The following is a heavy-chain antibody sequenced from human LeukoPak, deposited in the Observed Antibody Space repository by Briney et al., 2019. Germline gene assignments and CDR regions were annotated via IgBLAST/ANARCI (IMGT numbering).Heavy chain of an antibody. V-gene: IGHV3-23*01. CDR3: AKQMGAGGDYYFDY. Sequence: PGGSLRLSCAASGFTFSSYAMSWVRQAPGKVLEWVSAISGSGGRTYYADSVKGRFTISRDNSQNTLYLQMNSLRAEDTAVYYCAKQMGAGGDYYFDYWGQGTLVTVSS. D-gene: IGHD1-26*01. J-gene: IGHJ4*02. CDR1: GFTFSSYA. CDR2: ISGSGGRT.